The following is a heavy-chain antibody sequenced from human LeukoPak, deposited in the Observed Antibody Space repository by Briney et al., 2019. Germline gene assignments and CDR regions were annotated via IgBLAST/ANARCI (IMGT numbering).Heavy chain of an antibody. J-gene: IGHJ3*02. Sequence: SQTLSLTCAISGDSVSSTFAAWNWIRQSPSRGLEWLGRTYYRSKLYNDYALSVKSQITINPDTSKNQFSLQLNSVTPEDTAVYYCARARRADLRFGEAFRHTKAARAFDIWGQGTMVTVSS. CDR2: TYYRSKLYN. V-gene: IGHV6-1*01. CDR1: GDSVSSTFAA. CDR3: ARARRADLRFGEAFRHTKAARAFDI. D-gene: IGHD3-10*01.